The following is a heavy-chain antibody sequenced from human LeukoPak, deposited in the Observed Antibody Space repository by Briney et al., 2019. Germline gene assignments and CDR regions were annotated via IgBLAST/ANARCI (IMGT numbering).Heavy chain of an antibody. J-gene: IGHJ6*03. CDR3: ARYYYYYMDV. V-gene: IGHV4-4*02. Sequence: PSETLSLTCAVSGASISSPNWWSWVRQPPGKGLEWIGEIYHSGSTNYNSSLQSRVTISVDKSNNHFSLKLSSVTVADTAVYYCARYYYYYMDVWGKGTTVTVSS. CDR2: IYHSGST. CDR1: GASISSPNW.